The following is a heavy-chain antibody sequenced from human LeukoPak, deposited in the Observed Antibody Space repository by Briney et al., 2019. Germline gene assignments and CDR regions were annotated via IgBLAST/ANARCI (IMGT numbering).Heavy chain of an antibody. J-gene: IGHJ6*03. CDR2: IYTSGST. Sequence: KPSETLSLTCTVSGGSISSYYWSWIRQPAGKGLEWIGRIYTSGSTNYNPSLKSRVTMSVDTSKNQFSLKLSSVTAADTAVYYCAREGTTVTWYYYYYMDVWGKGTTVTVSS. V-gene: IGHV4-4*07. D-gene: IGHD4-11*01. CDR1: GGSISSYY. CDR3: AREGTTVTWYYYYYMDV.